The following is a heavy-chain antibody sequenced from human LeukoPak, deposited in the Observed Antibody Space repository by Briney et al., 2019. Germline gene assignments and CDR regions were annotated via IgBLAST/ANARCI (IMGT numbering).Heavy chain of an antibody. D-gene: IGHD1-26*01. CDR2: INHSGST. Sequence: PSETLSLTCAVYGGSFSGYYWSWIRQPPGKGLEWIGEINHSGSTNYNPSLKSRVTISVGTSKNQFSLKLSSVTAADTAVYYCARGEYSGSTYYFDYWGQGTLVTVSS. V-gene: IGHV4-34*01. CDR3: ARGEYSGSTYYFDY. CDR1: GGSFSGYY. J-gene: IGHJ4*02.